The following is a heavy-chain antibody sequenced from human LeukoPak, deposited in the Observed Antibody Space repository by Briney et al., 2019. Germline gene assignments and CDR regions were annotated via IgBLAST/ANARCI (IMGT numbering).Heavy chain of an antibody. CDR3: ARYPYSTSSWSDP. J-gene: IGHJ5*02. CDR1: GLTVSSDY. D-gene: IGHD6-6*01. V-gene: IGHV3-66*01. CDR2: IYSGGGT. Sequence: PGGSLRLSCAASGLTVSSDYMSWDRQAPGKGLEWVSVIYSGGGTYYADSVRGRFTISRDNSKNTLYLQLNSLRAEDTAVYYCARYPYSTSSWSDPWGQGTLVTVSS.